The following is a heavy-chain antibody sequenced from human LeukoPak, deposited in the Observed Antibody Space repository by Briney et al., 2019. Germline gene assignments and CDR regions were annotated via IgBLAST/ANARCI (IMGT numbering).Heavy chain of an antibody. Sequence: SETLSLTCTVSGGSISSYYWSWIRQPPGKGLEWIGYIYYNGSTNYNPSLKSRVTISVDTPKNQFSLKLRSVTAADTAVYYCARDPHFYYDSSGYRWFDPWGQGTLVTVSS. V-gene: IGHV4-59*01. CDR1: GGSISSYY. CDR2: IYYNGST. D-gene: IGHD3-22*01. J-gene: IGHJ5*02. CDR3: ARDPHFYYDSSGYRWFDP.